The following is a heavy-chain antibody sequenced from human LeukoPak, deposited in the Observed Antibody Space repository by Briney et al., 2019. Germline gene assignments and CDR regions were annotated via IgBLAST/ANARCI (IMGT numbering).Heavy chain of an antibody. CDR1: GFTLGSYW. J-gene: IGHJ3*02. CDR3: VRVGRSAFDI. CDR2: IKEDGSDK. V-gene: IGHV3-7*01. Sequence: GGSLRLSCAASGFTLGSYWMSWVRQAPGKGLEWVANIKEDGSDKYYVDSVKGRFTVSRDNAQNSLYLQINSLRAEDTAVYYCVRVGRSAFDIWGQGTVVTVSS.